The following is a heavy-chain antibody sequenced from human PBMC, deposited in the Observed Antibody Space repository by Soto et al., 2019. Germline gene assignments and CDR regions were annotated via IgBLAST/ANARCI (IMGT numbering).Heavy chain of an antibody. D-gene: IGHD2-15*01. CDR1: GGSISSGDYY. CDR2: IYYSGST. V-gene: IGHV4-30-4*01. J-gene: IGHJ4*02. CDR3: ARARGARYFDY. Sequence: QVQLQESGPGLVKPSQTLSLTCTVSGGSISSGDYYWSWIRQPPGKGLEWIGYIYYSGSTYYNPSLRSRGTISGDTSKNQCSLKLSSVTAADTAVYYCARARGARYFDYWGQGTLITVSS.